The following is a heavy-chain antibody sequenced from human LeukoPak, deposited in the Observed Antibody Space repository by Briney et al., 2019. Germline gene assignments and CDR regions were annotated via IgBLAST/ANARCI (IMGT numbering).Heavy chain of an antibody. CDR1: GFTFSSYV. Sequence: GGSLRLSCAASGFTFSSYVMSWVRQAPGKGLEWVSSISGSGDNTYYADSVKGRFTISRDNFKNTLYLQVNSLRTEDTAVYYSANDDRGTNYYYGMDVWGRGTTVTVSS. V-gene: IGHV3-23*01. J-gene: IGHJ6*02. CDR2: ISGSGDNT. CDR3: ANDDRGTNYYYGMDV. D-gene: IGHD3-22*01.